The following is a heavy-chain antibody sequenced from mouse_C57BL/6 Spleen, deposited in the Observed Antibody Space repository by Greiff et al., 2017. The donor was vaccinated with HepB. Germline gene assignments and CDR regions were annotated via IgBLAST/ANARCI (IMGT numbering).Heavy chain of an antibody. CDR3: AKNDGDYAMDY. CDR1: GFSLTSYG. V-gene: IGHV2-4*01. Sequence: VQRVESGPGLVQPSQSLSITCTVSGFSLTSYGVHWVRQPPGKGLEWLGVIWSGGSTDYNAAFISRLSISKDNSKSQVFFKMNSLQADDTAIYYCAKNDGDYAMDYWGQGTSVTVSS. CDR2: IWSGGST. J-gene: IGHJ4*01. D-gene: IGHD2-3*01.